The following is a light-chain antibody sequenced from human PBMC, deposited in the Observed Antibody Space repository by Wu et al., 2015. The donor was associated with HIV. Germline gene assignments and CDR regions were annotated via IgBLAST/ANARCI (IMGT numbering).Light chain of an antibody. J-gene: IGKJ4*01. CDR3: QHYTYYPVT. Sequence: QMSQSPSSVSASVGDRVTITCRASQGVSSWIAWYQQKPGKAPKPLIFAASNLHSGVPLKFSGSGYGTDFTLTITNLQPEDFATYYCQHYTYYPVTFGRGTEVEIK. V-gene: IGKV1-12*01. CDR1: QGVSSW. CDR2: AAS.